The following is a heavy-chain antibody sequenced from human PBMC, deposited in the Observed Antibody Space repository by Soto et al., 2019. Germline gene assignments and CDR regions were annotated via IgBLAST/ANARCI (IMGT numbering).Heavy chain of an antibody. CDR3: ARVQSGYDFAY. CDR1: GYTFTSYG. CDR2: ISAYNGNT. D-gene: IGHD5-12*01. V-gene: IGHV1-18*01. Sequence: QVQLVQSGAEVKKPGASVKVSCKASGYTFTSYGINWVRQAPXXGLEWMGWISAYNGNTHYAQKLQGRVTMTTDTXTSTAXXXXXXXXXXDTAVYYCARVQSGYDFAYWGQGTLVTVSS. J-gene: IGHJ4*02.